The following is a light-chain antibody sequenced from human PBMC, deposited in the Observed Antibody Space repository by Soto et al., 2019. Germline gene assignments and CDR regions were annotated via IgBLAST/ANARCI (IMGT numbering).Light chain of an antibody. CDR2: LNSDGSH. CDR3: QTWGTGIRV. Sequence: QAVVTQSPSASASLGASVKLTCTLSSGHSSYAISWHQQQPEKGPRYLMKLNSDGSHSKGDRIPDRFSGSSSGAERYLTISSLQSEDEADYYCQTWGTGIRVFGGGTKVTVL. V-gene: IGLV4-69*01. CDR1: SGHSSYA. J-gene: IGLJ2*01.